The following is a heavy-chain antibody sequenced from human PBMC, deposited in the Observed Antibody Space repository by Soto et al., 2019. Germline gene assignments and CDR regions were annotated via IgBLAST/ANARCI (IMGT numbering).Heavy chain of an antibody. CDR3: GCRVEDISYDYYGMDV. CDR2: IHHREST. V-gene: IGHV4-4*02. Sequence: SETLSLTCAVSGGSVRSNNWWFWVRQPPGKGLEWIGEIHHRESTNLNPSLKSRVTISVDRSKNEFSLKVKSVTAADTAVYYCGCRVEDISYDYYGMDVWGQGTTVTVSS. D-gene: IGHD2-15*01. J-gene: IGHJ6*02. CDR1: GGSVRSNNW.